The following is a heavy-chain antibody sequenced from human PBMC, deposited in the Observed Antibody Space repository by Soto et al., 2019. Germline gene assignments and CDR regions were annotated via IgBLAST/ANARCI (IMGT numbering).Heavy chain of an antibody. D-gene: IGHD6-19*01. CDR2: IYYSGST. CDR3: AHYSSGRDFDF. J-gene: IGHJ3*01. Sequence: SETLSLTCTVSGGSISSGDYYWSWIRQPPGKGLEWIGYIYYSGSTYYNPSLKSRVTISVDTSKNQFSLKLSSVTAADTAVYYFAHYSSGRDFDFWCQGIMVTVSS. V-gene: IGHV4-30-4*01. CDR1: GGSISSGDYY.